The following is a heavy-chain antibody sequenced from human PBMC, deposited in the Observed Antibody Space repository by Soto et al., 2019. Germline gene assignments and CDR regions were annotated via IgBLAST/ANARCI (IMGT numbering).Heavy chain of an antibody. D-gene: IGHD4-17*01. Sequence: QVQLVQSGSEVKKPGASVTVSCKASGYPFTGYYIHWVRQAPGQGPEWMGWVSPKTGETNYVQKFQGRVTLTRDTSMTTAYMELSSLTSDDTAIYFCARVRYGDFSFQYWGQGTPVSVSS. V-gene: IGHV1-2*02. J-gene: IGHJ4*02. CDR2: VSPKTGET. CDR3: ARVRYGDFSFQY. CDR1: GYPFTGYY.